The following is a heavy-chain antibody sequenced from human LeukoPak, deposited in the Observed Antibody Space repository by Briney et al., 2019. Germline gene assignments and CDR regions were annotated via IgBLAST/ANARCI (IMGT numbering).Heavy chain of an antibody. CDR1: GFSLSSSGVG. CDR2: IYWNGDI. J-gene: IGHJ4*02. CDR3: AHPLEVQWLVAFDS. Sequence: SGPTLVKPTQTLTLTCTFSGFSLSSSGVGVGWIRQPPGKALEWLALIYWNGDIRYSRSLKSRLTITKATSKNQVVLTMTNMDPVDTATYYCAHPLEVQWLVAFDSWGQGTLVTVSS. V-gene: IGHV2-5*01. D-gene: IGHD6-19*01.